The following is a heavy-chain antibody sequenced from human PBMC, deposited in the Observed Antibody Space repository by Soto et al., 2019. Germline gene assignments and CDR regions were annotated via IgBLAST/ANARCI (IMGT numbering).Heavy chain of an antibody. V-gene: IGHV2-5*02. CDR3: AHRDSTGTTTYFDS. CDR1: GFSFTTTRMG. Sequence: QITLKEAGPTLVKPTETLTLTCTFSGFSFTTTRMGVGWTRQPPGKALEWLAIIYWDGESRYNPLLRRRLTLTEDTSKNHVVRTMTTMDPKDTATYYCAHRDSTGTTTYFDSWGKGIPVTVAS. D-gene: IGHD1-1*01. CDR2: IYWDGES. J-gene: IGHJ4*02.